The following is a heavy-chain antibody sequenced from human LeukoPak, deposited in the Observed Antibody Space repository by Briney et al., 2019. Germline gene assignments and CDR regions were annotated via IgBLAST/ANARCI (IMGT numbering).Heavy chain of an antibody. D-gene: IGHD3-10*01. CDR1: GFTVSSNY. J-gene: IGHJ6*03. V-gene: IGHV3-66*01. CDR2: IYSGGAT. Sequence: GGSLRLSCAASGFTVSSNYMSWVRQAPGKGLEWVSVIYSGGATYYADSVKGRFTISRDNSKNTLYLQMNSLRAEDTAVYYCARESVAGPYYYYYMDVWGKGTTVTVSS. CDR3: ARESVAGPYYYYYMDV.